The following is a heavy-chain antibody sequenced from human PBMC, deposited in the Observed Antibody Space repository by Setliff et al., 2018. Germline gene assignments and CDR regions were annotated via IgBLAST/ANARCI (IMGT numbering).Heavy chain of an antibody. J-gene: IGHJ4*02. D-gene: IGHD3-16*01. Sequence: SETLSLTCAVYGGSFSGYYWSWIRQPPGKGLEWIGEINHSGSTNYSPSLKSRVTTSVDTSKNQFSLKLSSVTAADTAVYYCASRGETRPFDYWGQGTLVTVSS. V-gene: IGHV4-34*01. CDR3: ASRGETRPFDY. CDR2: INHSGST. CDR1: GGSFSGYY.